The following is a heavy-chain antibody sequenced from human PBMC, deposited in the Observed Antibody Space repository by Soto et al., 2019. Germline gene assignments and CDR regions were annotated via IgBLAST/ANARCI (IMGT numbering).Heavy chain of an antibody. J-gene: IGHJ4*02. V-gene: IGHV3-23*01. Sequence: EVQLLESGGGLVQPGGSLRLSCAASGFTFSSYAMSWVRQAPGKGLEWVSAISGSGGSTYYADSVKGRFTISRDNSKNTLYLQMNGLGAEDTAVYYCAKDLSVVVVGATPGEPDYWGQGTLVTVSS. CDR2: ISGSGGST. CDR1: GFTFSSYA. CDR3: AKDLSVVVVGATPGEPDY. D-gene: IGHD2-15*01.